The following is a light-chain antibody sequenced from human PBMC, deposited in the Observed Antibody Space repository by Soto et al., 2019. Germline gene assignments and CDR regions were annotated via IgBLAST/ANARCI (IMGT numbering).Light chain of an antibody. CDR1: QSVSSNN. CDR3: QQYGKSPFT. CDR2: GAS. V-gene: IGKV3-20*01. Sequence: EIVLTQSPGTLSLSPGERATLSCRASQSVSSNNLAWYQQRPGQAPRVVIYGASTRATGIPERFSGSGSGTDFKLTISRLEPEACAVYYCQQYGKSPFTFGPGTKVDIK. J-gene: IGKJ3*01.